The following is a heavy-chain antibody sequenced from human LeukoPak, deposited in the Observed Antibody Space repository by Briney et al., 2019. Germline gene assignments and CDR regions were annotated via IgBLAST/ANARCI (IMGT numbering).Heavy chain of an antibody. CDR1: GGSISSYY. V-gene: IGHV4-59*12. CDR2: IYYSGST. CDR3: AREEPRIAVAE. Sequence: SETLSLTCTVSGGSISSYYWSWIRQPPGKGLEWIGYIYYSGSTNYNPSLKSRVTISVDTSKNQFSLKLSSVTAADTAVYYCAREEPRIAVAEWGQGTLVTVSS. J-gene: IGHJ4*02. D-gene: IGHD6-19*01.